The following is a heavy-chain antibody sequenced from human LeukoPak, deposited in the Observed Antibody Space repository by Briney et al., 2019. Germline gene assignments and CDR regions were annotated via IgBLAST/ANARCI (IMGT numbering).Heavy chain of an antibody. CDR2: ISYDGSNK. CDR1: GFTFSSYG. CDR3: AKEYYAKYYFDY. Sequence: GGSLRLSCAASGFTFSSYGMHWVRQAPGKGLEWVAAISYDGSNKYSADSVKGRFTISRDNSKNTLYLQMNSLRAEDTAVYYCAKEYYAKYYFDYWGQGTLVTVSS. J-gene: IGHJ4*02. V-gene: IGHV3-30*18. D-gene: IGHD3-10*01.